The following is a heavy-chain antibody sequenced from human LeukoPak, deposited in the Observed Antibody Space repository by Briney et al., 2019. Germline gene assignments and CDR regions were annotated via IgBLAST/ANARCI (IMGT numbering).Heavy chain of an antibody. V-gene: IGHV3-23*01. CDR3: AREKSQSRNYYYYGMDV. J-gene: IGHJ6*02. CDR2: ISGSGGST. Sequence: PGGSLRLSCAASGFTFSSYAMSWVRQAPGKGLEWVSAISGSGGSTYYADSVKGRFTISRDNSKNTLYLQMNSLRAEDTAVYYCAREKSQSRNYYYYGMDVWGQGTTVTVSS. CDR1: GFTFSSYA.